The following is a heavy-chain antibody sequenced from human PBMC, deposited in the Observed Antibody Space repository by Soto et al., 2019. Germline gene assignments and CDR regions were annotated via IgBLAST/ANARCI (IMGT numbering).Heavy chain of an antibody. CDR3: ARGIVATITGIDY. Sequence: PSETLSLTCTVSGGSISSYYWTWIRQPPGKGLEWIGFMYNSGSTHYNPSLKSRVTISLDTSKNQFSLKLSSVTAADTAVYYCARGIVATITGIDYWGQGTLVTVSS. J-gene: IGHJ4*02. D-gene: IGHD5-12*01. CDR1: GGSISSYY. V-gene: IGHV4-59*01. CDR2: MYNSGST.